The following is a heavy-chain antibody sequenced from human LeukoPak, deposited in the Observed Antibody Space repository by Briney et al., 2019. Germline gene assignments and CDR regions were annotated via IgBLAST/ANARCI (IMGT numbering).Heavy chain of an antibody. CDR3: AKSSGIQLWLHFDY. CDR1: GFTFSSYG. V-gene: IGHV3-30*18. CDR2: ISYDGGNK. D-gene: IGHD5-18*01. Sequence: GGSLRLSCAASGFTFSSYGMHWVRQAPGKGLEWVAVISYDGGNKYYADSVKGRFTISRDNSKNTLYLQMNSLRAEDTAVYYCAKSSGIQLWLHFDYWGQGTLVTVSS. J-gene: IGHJ4*02.